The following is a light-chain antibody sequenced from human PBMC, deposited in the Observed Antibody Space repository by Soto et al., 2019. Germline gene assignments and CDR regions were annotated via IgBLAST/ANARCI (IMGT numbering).Light chain of an antibody. CDR3: SSYTSSSTVV. V-gene: IGLV2-14*01. J-gene: IGLJ2*01. CDR2: EVS. Sequence: QSVLTQPASVSGSPGQSITISCTGTSSDVGGYNYVSWYQQHPGKAPKLMIYEVSNRPSGVSNRFSGSKSGHTSSLTISGLQAEDEAEYYCSSYTSSSTVVFGGGTKVTVL. CDR1: SSDVGGYNY.